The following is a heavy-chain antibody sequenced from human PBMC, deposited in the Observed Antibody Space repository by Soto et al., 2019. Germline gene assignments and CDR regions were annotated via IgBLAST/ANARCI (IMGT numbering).Heavy chain of an antibody. D-gene: IGHD2-2*01. J-gene: IGHJ5*02. CDR3: ARDVVSFKYTWFDP. V-gene: IGHV4-38-2*02. CDR2: IYHSGST. Sequence: SETLSLTCAVSGYSISSGYYWGWIRQPPGKGLEWIGSIYHSGSTYYNPSLKSRVTISVDTSKNQFSLKLSSVTAADTAVYYCARDVVSFKYTWFDPWGQGTLVTVSS. CDR1: GYSISSGYY.